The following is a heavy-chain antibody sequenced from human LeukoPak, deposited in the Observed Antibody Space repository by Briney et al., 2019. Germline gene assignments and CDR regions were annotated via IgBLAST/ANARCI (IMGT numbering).Heavy chain of an antibody. J-gene: IGHJ6*04. CDR2: ISAYHGNT. V-gene: IGHV1-18*04. D-gene: IGHD1-1*01. CDR1: GYTFNSYG. CDR3: AGEHLNWNDPGTYYYYGMDV. Sequence: ASVKVSCKASGYTFNSYGISWVRQAPGPPLEWMGWISAYHGNTNYAQKHKGSVTMTTDTSRSTAYMELRSLRSDDTAVYYCAGEHLNWNDPGTYYYYGMDVWGKGTTVTVSS.